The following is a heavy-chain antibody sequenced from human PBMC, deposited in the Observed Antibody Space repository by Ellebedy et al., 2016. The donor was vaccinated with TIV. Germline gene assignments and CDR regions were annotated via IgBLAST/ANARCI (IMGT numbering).Heavy chain of an antibody. D-gene: IGHD3-22*01. V-gene: IGHV3-48*04. CDR2: ISSRSDST. CDR3: ARDRGVYDSSGFDY. J-gene: IGHJ4*02. Sequence: GESLKISCAASGFTFSSYSMNWVRQAPGKGLEWVSYISSRSDSTYYTDSVKGRFTISRDNAKNSLYLQMNSLRGEDTAVYYCARDRGVYDSSGFDYWGQGTLVTVSS. CDR1: GFTFSSYS.